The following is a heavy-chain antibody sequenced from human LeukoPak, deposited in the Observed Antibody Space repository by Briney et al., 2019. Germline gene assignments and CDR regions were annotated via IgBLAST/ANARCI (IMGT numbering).Heavy chain of an antibody. J-gene: IGHJ4*02. V-gene: IGHV1-46*01. CDR3: ARENSSSWTPIDY. CDR1: GGTFSSYA. CDR2: VNPSGGST. Sequence: GSSVKVSCKASGGTFSSYAISWVRQAPGQGLEWMGIVNPSGGSTSCAQKFQGRVTMTRDMSTSTVYMELSSLRSEDTAVYYCARENSSSWTPIDYWGQGTLVTVSS. D-gene: IGHD6-13*01.